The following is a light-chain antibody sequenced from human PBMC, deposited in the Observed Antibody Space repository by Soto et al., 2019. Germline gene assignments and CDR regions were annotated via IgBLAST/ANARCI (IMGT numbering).Light chain of an antibody. CDR3: QQYGSSRWT. J-gene: IGKJ1*01. Sequence: EIVLTQSPGTLSLSPGERATLSCRASQSVSSIYLAWYQQKPGQAPRLLIYGASSRATGIPDRSSGSGSGTDFTLTISRLEPEDFAVYYCQQYGSSRWTFGQGTKVEI. V-gene: IGKV3-20*01. CDR1: QSVSSIY. CDR2: GAS.